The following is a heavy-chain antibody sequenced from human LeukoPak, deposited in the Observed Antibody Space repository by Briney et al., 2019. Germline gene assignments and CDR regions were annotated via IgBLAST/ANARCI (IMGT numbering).Heavy chain of an antibody. CDR3: ARLGSGSFGN. V-gene: IGHV4-39*01. D-gene: IGHD3-10*01. CDR2: IYYSGST. J-gene: IGHJ4*02. Sequence: NSSDTLTLTCTVSGGSISSSSYYWACIRQPPGKGLEWIGSIYYSGSTYYNPSLKSRVTISVDTSKNQFSLKLSSVTAADTAVYYCARLGSGSFGNWGQGTLVTVSS. CDR1: GGSISSSSYY.